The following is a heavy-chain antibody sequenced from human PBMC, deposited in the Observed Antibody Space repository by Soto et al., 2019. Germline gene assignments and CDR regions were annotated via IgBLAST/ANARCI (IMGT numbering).Heavy chain of an antibody. CDR2: IYYSGST. V-gene: IGHV4-31*03. J-gene: IGHJ4*02. CDR3: ARASIAAAGTEDYFDY. Sequence: PSETLSLTCTVSGGSISSGGYYWSWIRQHPGKGLEWIGYIYYSGSTYYNPSLKSRVTISVDTSKNQFSLKLSSVTAADTAVYYCARASIAAAGTEDYFDYWGQGTLVTVSS. D-gene: IGHD6-13*01. CDR1: GGSISSGGYY.